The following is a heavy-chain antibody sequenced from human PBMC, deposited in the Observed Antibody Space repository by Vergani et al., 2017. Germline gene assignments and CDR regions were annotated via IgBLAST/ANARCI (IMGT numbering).Heavy chain of an antibody. J-gene: IGHJ6*02. CDR1: GYTFTGYY. V-gene: IGHV1-2*02. D-gene: IGHD2-2*01. CDR2: INPNSGGT. CDR3: ARGEGVVVPAAMVVSPGYYGMDV. Sequence: QVQLVQSGAEVKKPGASVKVSCKASGYTFTGYYMHWVRQAPGQGLEWMGWINPNSGGTNYAQKFQGRVTMTRDTSISTAYMELSRLRSDDTAVYYCARGEGVVVPAAMVVSPGYYGMDVWGQGTTVTVSS.